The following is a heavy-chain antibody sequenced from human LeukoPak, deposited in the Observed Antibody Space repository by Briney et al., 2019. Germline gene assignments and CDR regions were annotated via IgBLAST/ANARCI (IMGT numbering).Heavy chain of an antibody. V-gene: IGHV4-59*01. Sequence: SETLSLTCTVSGGSISSYYWSWIRQPPGKGLEWIGYIYYSGSTNYNPSLKSRVTISVDTSKNQFSLKLSSVTAADTAVYYCARSYSTGYYYYMDVWGKGTTVTVSS. CDR3: ARSYSTGYYYYMDV. CDR1: GGSISSYY. D-gene: IGHD1-14*01. CDR2: IYYSGST. J-gene: IGHJ6*03.